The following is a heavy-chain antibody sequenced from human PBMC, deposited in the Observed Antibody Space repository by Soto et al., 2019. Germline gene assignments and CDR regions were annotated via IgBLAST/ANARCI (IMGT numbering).Heavy chain of an antibody. Sequence: SETLSLTCAVSGGSISSGGYSWSWIRQPPGKGLEWIGYIYHSGSTYYNPPLKSRVTISVDRSKNQFSLKLSSVTAADTAVYYCAAAYGDAPFDYWGQGTLVTVSS. CDR3: AAAYGDAPFDY. D-gene: IGHD4-17*01. CDR1: GGSISSGGYS. V-gene: IGHV4-30-2*01. J-gene: IGHJ4*02. CDR2: IYHSGST.